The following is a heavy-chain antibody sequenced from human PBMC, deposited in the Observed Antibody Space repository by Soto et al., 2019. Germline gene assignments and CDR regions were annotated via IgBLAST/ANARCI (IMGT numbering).Heavy chain of an antibody. CDR1: GYTFTSYD. CDR3: GYSSSPDVAFDI. CDR2: MNPNRGNT. V-gene: IGHV1-8*01. Sequence: ASVKVSCKASGYTFTSYDINWVRQATGQGLEWMGWMNPNRGNTGYAQKFQGRVTMTRNTSISTAYMELSSLRSEDTAVYYCGYSSSPDVAFDIWGQGTMVTVSS. J-gene: IGHJ3*02. D-gene: IGHD6-6*01.